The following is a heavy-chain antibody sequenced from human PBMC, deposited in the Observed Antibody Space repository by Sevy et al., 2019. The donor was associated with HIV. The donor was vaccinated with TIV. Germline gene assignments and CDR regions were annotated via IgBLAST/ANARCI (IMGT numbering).Heavy chain of an antibody. CDR2: IQFDGNNK. CDR3: AKDRLISLGADLFDY. V-gene: IGHV3-30*02. D-gene: IGHD7-27*01. Sequence: GGSLRLSCVASGFTFSTYGMHWVRQAPGKGLEWVTFIQFDGNNKYYADSVKVRFTISRDNATNTQYLQMNSLRTEDAAVYYCAKDRLISLGADLFDYWGQGTLVTVSS. CDR1: GFTFSTYG. J-gene: IGHJ4*02.